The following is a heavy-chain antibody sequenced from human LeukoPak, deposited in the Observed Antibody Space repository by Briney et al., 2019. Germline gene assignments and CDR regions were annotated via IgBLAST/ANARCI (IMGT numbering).Heavy chain of an antibody. Sequence: GGSLRLSCAASGFTFSSYWMNWVRQAPGKGLEWVSYISSSGSTMYYADSVKGRFTISRDNAKNSLYLQMNSLRAEDTAVFYCARIFDSSGYPDDAFDIWGQGTMVTVSS. CDR1: GFTFSSYW. CDR3: ARIFDSSGYPDDAFDI. V-gene: IGHV3-48*01. CDR2: ISSSGSTM. J-gene: IGHJ3*02. D-gene: IGHD3-22*01.